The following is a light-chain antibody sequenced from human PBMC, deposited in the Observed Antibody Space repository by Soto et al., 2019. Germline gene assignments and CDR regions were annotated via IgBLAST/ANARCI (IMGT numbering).Light chain of an antibody. V-gene: IGLV2-14*01. CDR2: EVS. CDR3: RSYRSSNTLL. CDR1: SSDVGDYDY. J-gene: IGLJ2*01. Sequence: QSALTQSASVSGSPGQSITISCTGTSSDVGDYDYVSWYLQYAGEAPKMMIYEVSNRLSGVSNRFSDSKSSNTASLTIAGLKAEYEADYYCRSYRSSNTLLFGGGTKLTVL.